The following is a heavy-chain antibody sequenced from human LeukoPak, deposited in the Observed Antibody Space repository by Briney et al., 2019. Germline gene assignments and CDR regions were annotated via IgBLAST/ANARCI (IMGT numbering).Heavy chain of an antibody. CDR2: TSAYNGNT. J-gene: IGHJ4*02. CDR3: ARHSSDWEFDY. CDR1: GYSYTSYG. V-gene: IGHV1-18*01. Sequence: ASVKVSCKASGYSYTSYGISWVRQAPGQGLEWMGWTSAYNGNTNNAQKLHGRVNMTTDTYTSIAYMELRSLRSDDTAVYYCARHSSDWEFDYWGQGTLVTVSS. D-gene: IGHD6-19*01.